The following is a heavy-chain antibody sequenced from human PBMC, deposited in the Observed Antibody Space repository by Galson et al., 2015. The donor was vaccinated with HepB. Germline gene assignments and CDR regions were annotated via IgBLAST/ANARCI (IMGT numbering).Heavy chain of an antibody. J-gene: IGHJ4*02. CDR2: ISSSSSYI. D-gene: IGHD2-2*01. Sequence: SLRLSCAASGFTFSSYSMNWVRQAPGKGLEWVSSISSSSSYIYYADSVKGRFTISRDNAKNSLYLQMNSLRAEDTAVYYCARDRLSVPAAPEVGYWGQGTLVTVSS. V-gene: IGHV3-21*01. CDR3: ARDRLSVPAAPEVGY. CDR1: GFTFSSYS.